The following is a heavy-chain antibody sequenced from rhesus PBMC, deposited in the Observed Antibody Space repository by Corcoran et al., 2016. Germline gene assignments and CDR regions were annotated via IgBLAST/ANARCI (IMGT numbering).Heavy chain of an antibody. V-gene: IGHV4-80*01. J-gene: IGHJ4*01. CDR1: GVSISTYW. CDR2: IIGNSAST. CDR3: ATRYSANYQYVDFDY. Sequence: QVQLQESGPGLVKPSETLSLTCAVSGVSISTYWWNWFRQPPGRGLALMGEIIGNSASTPSDPSLKRRVTLSKASSNNQFSLKLTSVTAADTAVYYWATRYSANYQYVDFDYWGQGVLVTVSA. D-gene: IGHD1-44*01.